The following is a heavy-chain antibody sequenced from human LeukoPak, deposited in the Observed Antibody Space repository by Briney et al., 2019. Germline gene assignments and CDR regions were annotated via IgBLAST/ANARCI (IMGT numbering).Heavy chain of an antibody. Sequence: NPSETLSLTCTVSGGSISSHCWSWVRQPPAKGLGGVGYVCNSGSTNYNPSLKSRVTISLDTSKNQYSLKLSSVSAADTAVYYCARGMTTVPYYYMDVWGKGTTVTVSS. CDR3: ARGMTTVPYYYMDV. J-gene: IGHJ6*03. D-gene: IGHD4-11*01. CDR1: GGSISSHC. V-gene: IGHV4-59*11. CDR2: VCNSGST.